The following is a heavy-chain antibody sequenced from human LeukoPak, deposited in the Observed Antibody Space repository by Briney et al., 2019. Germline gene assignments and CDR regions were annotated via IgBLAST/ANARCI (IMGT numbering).Heavy chain of an antibody. CDR2: ISAYNGNT. V-gene: IGHV1-18*04. D-gene: IGHD3-10*01. Sequence: GESLKISCKGSGYSFTSYWIGWVRQAPGQGLEWMGWISAYNGNTNYAQKLQGRVTMTTDTSTSTAYMELRSLRSDDTAVYYCARGVWFGELGGSGTGYYYYMDVWGKGTTVTISS. J-gene: IGHJ6*03. CDR3: ARGVWFGELGGSGTGYYYYMDV. CDR1: GYSFTSYW.